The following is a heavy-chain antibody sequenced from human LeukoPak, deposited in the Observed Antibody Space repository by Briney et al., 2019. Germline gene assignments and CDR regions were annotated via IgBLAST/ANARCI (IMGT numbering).Heavy chain of an antibody. V-gene: IGHV3-23*01. CDR3: AKAGIGVVGYFDY. Sequence: GGSLRLSCAASGFTFSSYATSWVRQAPGKGLEWVSTIRGSGGGTYYADSVKGRFTISRDNSKNTLYLQMNSLRDEDTALYYCAKAGIGVVGYFDYWGQGTLVTVSS. D-gene: IGHD6-19*01. CDR2: IRGSGGGT. CDR1: GFTFSSYA. J-gene: IGHJ4*02.